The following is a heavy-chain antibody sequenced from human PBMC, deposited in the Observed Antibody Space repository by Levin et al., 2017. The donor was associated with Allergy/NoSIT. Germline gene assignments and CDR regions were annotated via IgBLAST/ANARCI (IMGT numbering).Heavy chain of an antibody. CDR2: INHSGNT. Sequence: PSETLSLTCAVYGGSFSGYYWNWLRQPPGKGLEWIGEINHSGNTNYNPSLKSRLTISVDTSKNQFSLELSSVTAADTAVYYCARGRRRASVLMYNWFDPWGQGTLVTVSS. D-gene: IGHD4/OR15-4a*01. V-gene: IGHV4-34*01. CDR3: ARGRRRASVLMYNWFDP. CDR1: GGSFSGYY. J-gene: IGHJ5*02.